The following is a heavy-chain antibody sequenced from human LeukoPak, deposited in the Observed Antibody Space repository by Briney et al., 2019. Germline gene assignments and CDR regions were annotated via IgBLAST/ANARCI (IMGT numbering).Heavy chain of an antibody. CDR2: INHSGST. Sequence: PSETLSLTCTVSGGSISSYYWSWIRQPPGKGLEWIGEINHSGSTNYNPSLKSRVTISVDTSKNQFSLKLSSVTAADTAVYYCARPKSVGWRPLFDYWGQGTLVTVSS. V-gene: IGHV4-34*01. J-gene: IGHJ4*02. D-gene: IGHD6-19*01. CDR3: ARPKSVGWRPLFDY. CDR1: GGSISSYY.